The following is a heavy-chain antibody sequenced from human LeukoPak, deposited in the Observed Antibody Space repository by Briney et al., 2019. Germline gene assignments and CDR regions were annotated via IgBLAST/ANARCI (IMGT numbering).Heavy chain of an antibody. J-gene: IGHJ4*02. CDR3: ARTSLVGYCSSTSCFNDY. Sequence: ASVKVSCKASGYTFTSYGISWVRQAPGQGLEWMGWISAYNGNTNYAQKLQDRVTMTTDTSTGTAYMELRSLRSDDTAVYYCARTSLVGYCSSTSCFNDYWGQGTLVTVSS. CDR1: GYTFTSYG. CDR2: ISAYNGNT. V-gene: IGHV1-18*01. D-gene: IGHD2-2*01.